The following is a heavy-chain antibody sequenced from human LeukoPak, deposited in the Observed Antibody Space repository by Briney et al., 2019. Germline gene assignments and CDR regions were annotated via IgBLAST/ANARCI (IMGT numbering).Heavy chain of an antibody. V-gene: IGHV3-23*01. Sequence: GGSLRLSCAASGFTFNSYALHWVRQAPGKGLEWVSGISGLGDKQYYAESVKGRFTISRDNSKNTVYLDMNSLRVEETGIYYCAKDSSAWYFYFDSWGQGTPVTVSS. CDR3: AKDSSAWYFYFDS. D-gene: IGHD6-13*01. J-gene: IGHJ4*01. CDR1: GFTFNSYA. CDR2: ISGLGDKQ.